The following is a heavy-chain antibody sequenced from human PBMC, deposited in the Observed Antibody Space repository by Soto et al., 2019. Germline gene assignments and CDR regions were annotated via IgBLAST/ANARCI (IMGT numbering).Heavy chain of an antibody. CDR2: IYYIGST. J-gene: IGHJ5*02. CDR3: ARESVATKENPINWVDP. CDR1: GGSISSDD. Sequence: SETLSLTCTVSGGSISSDDWCWIWLRPGKGLEWIGYIYYIGSTNPNPSLQSRVTISVDTSKNQFSLKLSSVTAADTAVYYCARESVATKENPINWVDPWGQGTLVTVS. D-gene: IGHD5-12*01. V-gene: IGHV4-59*01.